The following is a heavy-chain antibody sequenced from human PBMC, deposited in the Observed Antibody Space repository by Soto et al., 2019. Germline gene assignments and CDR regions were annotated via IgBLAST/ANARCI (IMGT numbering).Heavy chain of an antibody. V-gene: IGHV3-33*01. D-gene: IGHD3-22*01. CDR2: IWYDASNK. J-gene: IGHJ3*02. CDR3: ATLDSKNGFDI. Sequence: QVQLVESGGGVVQPGRSLRLSCAASGFTFSSYGMHWVRQAPGKGLEWVAVIWYDASNKYYADSVKGRFTISRDNSKNTLYLQRNSLRGDDTAVYYCATLDSKNGFDIWGQGTMVTVSS. CDR1: GFTFSSYG.